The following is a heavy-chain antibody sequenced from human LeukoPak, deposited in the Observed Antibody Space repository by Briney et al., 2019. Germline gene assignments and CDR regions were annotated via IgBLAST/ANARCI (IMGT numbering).Heavy chain of an antibody. CDR1: GYTFTSYY. CDR2: INPSGGST. Sequence: ASVKVSCKASGYTFTSYYMHWVRQAPGQGLEWMGIINPSGGSTSYAQKFQGRVTMTEDTSTDTAYMELSSLRSEDTAVYYCATAGARDGYTGAFDYWGQGTLVTVSS. J-gene: IGHJ4*02. D-gene: IGHD5-24*01. CDR3: ATAGARDGYTGAFDY. V-gene: IGHV1-46*01.